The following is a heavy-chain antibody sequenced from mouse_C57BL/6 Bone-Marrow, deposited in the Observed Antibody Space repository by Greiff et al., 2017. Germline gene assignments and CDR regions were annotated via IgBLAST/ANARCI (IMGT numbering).Heavy chain of an antibody. Sequence: VKLQQPGAELVKPGASVKLSCKASGYTFTSYWMHWVKQRPGQGLEWIGMIHPNSGSTNYNEKFKSKATLTVDKSSSTAYMQLSSLTSEDSAVYYCARRGLRRYYFDYWGQGTTLTVSS. J-gene: IGHJ2*01. CDR3: ARRGLRRYYFDY. CDR1: GYTFTSYW. CDR2: IHPNSGST. D-gene: IGHD2-4*01. V-gene: IGHV1-64*01.